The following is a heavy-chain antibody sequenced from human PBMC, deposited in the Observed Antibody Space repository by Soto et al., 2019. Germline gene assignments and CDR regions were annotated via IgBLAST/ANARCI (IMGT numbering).Heavy chain of an antibody. CDR2: ISAYNGNT. V-gene: IGHV1-18*01. CDR1: GYTFSSYC. CDR3: ASPRPGIAVAGTQYYYYYYGMDV. D-gene: IGHD6-19*01. J-gene: IGHJ6*02. Sequence: ASVNVSFKSSGYTFSSYCISWVRQAPGQGLECMGWISAYNGNTNYAQKLQGRVTMTTDTSTSTAYMELRSLRSDDTAVYYCASPRPGIAVAGTQYYYYYYGMDVWGQGTTVTVSS.